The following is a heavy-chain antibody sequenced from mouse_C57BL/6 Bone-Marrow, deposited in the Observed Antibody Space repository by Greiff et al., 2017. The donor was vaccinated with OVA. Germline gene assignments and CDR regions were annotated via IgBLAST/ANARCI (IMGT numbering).Heavy chain of an antibody. V-gene: IGHV6-3*01. J-gene: IGHJ1*03. D-gene: IGHD1-1*01. CDR2: IRLKSDNYAT. Sequence: EVKVEESGGGLVQPGGSMKLSCVASGFTFSNYWMNWVRQSPEKGLEWVAQIRLKSDNYATHYAESVQGRFTISRDDSKSSVYLQMNNLRAEDTGIYYCTGVVAHWYFDVWGTGTTVTVSS. CDR3: TGVVAHWYFDV. CDR1: GFTFSNYW.